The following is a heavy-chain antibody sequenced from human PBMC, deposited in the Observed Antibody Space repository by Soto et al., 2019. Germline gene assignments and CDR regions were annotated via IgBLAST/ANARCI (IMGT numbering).Heavy chain of an antibody. J-gene: IGHJ4*02. V-gene: IGHV3-23*01. D-gene: IGHD3-16*02. CDR2: ISGSGGST. CDR1: GFTFSSYA. Sequence: GGSLRLSCAASGFTFSSYAMSWVRQAPGKGLEWVSAISGSGGSTYYADSVKGRFTISRDNSKNTLYLQMNSLSAEDTAVYYCAKDGRFGMITFGGVIEYYFDYWGQGTLVTVSS. CDR3: AKDGRFGMITFGGVIEYYFDY.